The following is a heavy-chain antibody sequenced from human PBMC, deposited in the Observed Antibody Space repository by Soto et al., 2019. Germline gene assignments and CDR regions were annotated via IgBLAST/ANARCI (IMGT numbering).Heavy chain of an antibody. D-gene: IGHD2-2*01. CDR3: ARLSCSSVSCYKDY. CDR2: IYQSGKT. J-gene: IGHJ4*02. V-gene: IGHV4-38-2*01. Sequence: SETLSLTCGVSGFPVSYGYYWGWIRQPPGKGLEWLGSIYQSGKTYYNPSLKSRLTLSMDTSKNEFSLRLRSVTAADTAVYFCARLSCSSVSCYKDYWGPGVLVTVSS. CDR1: GFPVSYGYY.